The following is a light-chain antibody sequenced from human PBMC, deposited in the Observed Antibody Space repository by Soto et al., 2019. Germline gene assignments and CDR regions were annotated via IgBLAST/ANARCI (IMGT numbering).Light chain of an antibody. Sequence: DIQMTQSPSTLPASVGDRVTITCRASETINNWLAWYQQKPGKAPKLLIYKTSSLQSGVPSRFSGSGSGTEFTLTISCLQPGDFATYYCQQYSSYSVYTFGQGTKVEIK. CDR1: ETINNW. CDR2: KTS. V-gene: IGKV1-5*03. CDR3: QQYSSYSVYT. J-gene: IGKJ2*01.